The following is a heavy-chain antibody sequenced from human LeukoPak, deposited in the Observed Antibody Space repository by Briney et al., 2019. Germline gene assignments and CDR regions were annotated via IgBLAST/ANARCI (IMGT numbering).Heavy chain of an antibody. D-gene: IGHD6-19*01. CDR2: INPNSGDT. V-gene: IGHV1-2*02. Sequence: ASVKVSCKASGYTFTVYSMHWVRQAPGQGLEWMGWINPNSGDTKYSQNFQGRVTMSWDTSISTAYMELSRLRSDDTAVYYCARDQRYTSGWYDEGGYYFEYWGQGTLVTVSS. J-gene: IGHJ4*02. CDR3: ARDQRYTSGWYDEGGYYFEY. CDR1: GYTFTVYS.